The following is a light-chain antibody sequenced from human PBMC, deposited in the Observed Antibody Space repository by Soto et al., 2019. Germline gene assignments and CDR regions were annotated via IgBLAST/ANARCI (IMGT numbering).Light chain of an antibody. CDR1: SSDVGGYNY. Sequence: QSALTQPASVSGSPGQSITISCTGTSSDVGGYNYVSWYQQHPGKAPKLMIYDVSNRPSGVSNRFSGSKSRNTASLTCCGRQAEDEADYYCSSYTGSSTPVVFGGGTKLTVL. CDR3: SSYTGSSTPVV. J-gene: IGLJ2*01. CDR2: DVS. V-gene: IGLV2-14*01.